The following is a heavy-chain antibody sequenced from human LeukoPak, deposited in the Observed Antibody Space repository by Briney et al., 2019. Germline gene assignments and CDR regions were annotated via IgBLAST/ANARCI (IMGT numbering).Heavy chain of an antibody. CDR2: IKTDGSET. D-gene: IGHD6-19*01. J-gene: IGHJ4*02. CDR1: GFNFRDHW. Sequence: GGSLRLSCAASGFNFRDHWMDWVRQAPGKGLEWVGHIKTDGSETYYLDSLRGRFSISRDNTNNALYLQVNSLRVEDTAVYYCVKNNGWFHLAQWGQGTLVTVSS. CDR3: VKNNGWFHLAQ. V-gene: IGHV3-7*03.